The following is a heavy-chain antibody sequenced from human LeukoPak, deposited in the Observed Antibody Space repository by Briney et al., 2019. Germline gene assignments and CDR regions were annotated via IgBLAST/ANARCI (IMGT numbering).Heavy chain of an antibody. CDR3: ATQPWEPPGLDY. CDR2: ISYDGSNK. Sequence: GGSLRLSCAASGFTFSSYGMHWVRQAPGKGLEWVAVISYDGSNKYYADSVKGRFTISRDNSKNTLYLQMNSLRAEDTAVYYCATQPWEPPGLDYWGQGTLVTVSS. J-gene: IGHJ4*02. V-gene: IGHV3-30*03. D-gene: IGHD1-26*01. CDR1: GFTFSSYG.